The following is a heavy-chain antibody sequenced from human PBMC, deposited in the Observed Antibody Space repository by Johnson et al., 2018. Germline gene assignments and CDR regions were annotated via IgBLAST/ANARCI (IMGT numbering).Heavy chain of an antibody. V-gene: IGHV3-21*01. CDR1: GFTFSSYS. CDR2: ISSSSSYI. CDR3: AGDKSSWYGYYYYYMDV. Sequence: VQLVESGGGLVKPGGSLRLSCAASGFTFSSYSMNWVRQAPGKGLEWVSSISSSSSYIYYADSVKGRFTISRDNAKNSLYLQMNSLRAEGTAVYYCAGDKSSWYGYYYYYMDVWGKGTTVTVSS. D-gene: IGHD6-13*01. J-gene: IGHJ6*03.